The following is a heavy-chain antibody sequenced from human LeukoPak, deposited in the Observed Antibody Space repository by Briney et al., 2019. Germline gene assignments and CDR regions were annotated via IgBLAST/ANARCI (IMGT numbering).Heavy chain of an antibody. J-gene: IGHJ4*02. V-gene: IGHV3-21*01. Sequence: GGSLRLSCAASGFTFSSYSMNWVRQAPGKGLEWVSSISSSSYIYYADSVKGRFTISRDNAKNSLYLQMNSLRAKDTAVYYCARDHQMATAFDYWGQGTLVTVSS. CDR3: ARDHQMATAFDY. CDR2: ISSSSYI. CDR1: GFTFSSYS. D-gene: IGHD5-24*01.